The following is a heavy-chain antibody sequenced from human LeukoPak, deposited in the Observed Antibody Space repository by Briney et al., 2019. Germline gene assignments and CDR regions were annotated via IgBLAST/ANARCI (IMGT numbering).Heavy chain of an antibody. D-gene: IGHD6-19*01. CDR1: GYTFTSYY. J-gene: IGHJ4*02. Sequence: ASVTVSCKASGYTFTSYYMHWVRQAPGQGLEWMGLINPSGGSTSYAQKFQGRVTMTRDTSTSTVYMELSSLRSEDTAVYYCARGGGTLQAVAATGFDYWGQGTLVTVSS. CDR2: INPSGGST. V-gene: IGHV1-46*01. CDR3: ARGGGTLQAVAATGFDY.